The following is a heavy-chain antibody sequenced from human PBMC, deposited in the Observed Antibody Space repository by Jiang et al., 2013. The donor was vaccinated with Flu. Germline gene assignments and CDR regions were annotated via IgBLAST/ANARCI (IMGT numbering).Heavy chain of an antibody. J-gene: IGHJ4*02. V-gene: IGHV1-46*01. CDR3: ARIEGSAADKGD. CDR1: GYTFTSYY. Sequence: GAEVKKPGASVKVSCKASGYTFTSYYVHWVRQAPGQGLEWMGIFNPTVGSTTYARTFQGRVSMTRDVHDHSPHGTDQPGSRRHGRLFCARIEGSAADKGDWGQGTLVTVS. CDR2: FNPTVGST. D-gene: IGHD6-13*01.